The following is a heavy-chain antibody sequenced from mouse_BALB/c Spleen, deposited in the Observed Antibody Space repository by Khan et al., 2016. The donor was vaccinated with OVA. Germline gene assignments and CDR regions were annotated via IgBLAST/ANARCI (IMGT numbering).Heavy chain of an antibody. Sequence: VQLKQSGAELVRPGVSVKISCKGSGYTFTDYAMHWVKQSHAKSLEWIGVISTYYGDANYNQKFKGKATMTVDKSPSTAYMELARLTSEDSAIYYCARSHSGFAYWGQGTLVTVS. CDR3: ARSHSGFAY. J-gene: IGHJ3*01. CDR2: ISTYYGDA. CDR1: GYTFTDYA. V-gene: IGHV1S137*01.